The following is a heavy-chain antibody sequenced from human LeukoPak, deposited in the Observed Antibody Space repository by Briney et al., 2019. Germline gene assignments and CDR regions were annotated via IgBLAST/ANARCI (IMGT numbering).Heavy chain of an antibody. V-gene: IGHV3-53*01. CDR3: ARVEVIGWLAYAGYFDY. CDR2: IYIGDRA. D-gene: IGHD6-19*01. Sequence: GGSLRLSCAASGFSVINKYVTWVRQAPGKGLEWVSVIYIGDRADYSDSVKGRFTISRDNLKNTLYLQMNSLRAEDTAVYYCARVEVIGWLAYAGYFDYWGQGTLVTVSS. CDR1: GFSVINKY. J-gene: IGHJ4*02.